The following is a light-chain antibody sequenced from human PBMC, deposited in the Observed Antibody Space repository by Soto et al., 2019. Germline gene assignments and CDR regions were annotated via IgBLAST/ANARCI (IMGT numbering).Light chain of an antibody. V-gene: IGLV1-44*01. CDR2: SDN. Sequence: QSVLTQPPSVSGTPGQRVTISCSGSSSNIGSNTVNWYQQLPGTAPKLLIYSDNQRPSGVPDRFSGSKSGTSASLAISGLQSEDEADYYCTTWDDSLNMVFGGGTQLTV. CDR1: SSNIGSNT. J-gene: IGLJ2*01. CDR3: TTWDDSLNMV.